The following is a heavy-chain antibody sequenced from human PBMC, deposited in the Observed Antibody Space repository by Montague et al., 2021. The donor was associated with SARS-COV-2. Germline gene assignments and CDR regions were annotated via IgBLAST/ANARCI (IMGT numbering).Heavy chain of an antibody. Sequence: SETLSLTCGVSGASISSSHCWSWIRQHPGKGLEWMGEIYHTGSTNYNPSFKSRVTISVDKSKNQFSLKLSSVTAADTAVYFCARAPLVVSGKNAFDIWGQGTMVTVSS. CDR1: GASISSSHC. CDR3: ARAPLVVSGKNAFDI. J-gene: IGHJ3*02. D-gene: IGHD6-19*01. CDR2: IYHTGST. V-gene: IGHV4-4*02.